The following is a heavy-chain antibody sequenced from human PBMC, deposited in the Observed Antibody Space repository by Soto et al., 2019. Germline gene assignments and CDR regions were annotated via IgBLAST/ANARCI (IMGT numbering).Heavy chain of an antibody. CDR3: ARVAQRCYSSGWYDRYEH. V-gene: IGHV3-7*05. J-gene: IGHJ4*01. CDR1: GFTFSSYW. Sequence: HPGGSLRISCAASGFTFSSYWMSWVRQAPGKGLEWVANIKQDGSEKYYVDSVKGRFTISRDNAKNSLYLQMNSLRAEDTAVYYCARVAQRCYSSGWYDRYEHWGHGTLVTV. D-gene: IGHD6-19*01. CDR2: IKQDGSEK.